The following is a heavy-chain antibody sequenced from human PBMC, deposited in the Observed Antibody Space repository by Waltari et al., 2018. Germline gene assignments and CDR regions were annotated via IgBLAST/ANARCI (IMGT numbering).Heavy chain of an antibody. D-gene: IGHD2-2*02. CDR3: AREGCSSTSCYTYYYYGMDV. V-gene: IGHV4-61*02. CDR1: GGSISSGSYY. Sequence: QVQLQESGPGLVKPSQTLSLTCTVSGGSISSGSYYWSWIRQPAGKGLEWIGRIYTSGSTNYNPSLKSRVTISVDTSKNQFSLKLSSVTAADTAVYYCAREGCSSTSCYTYYYYGMDVWGQGTTVTVSS. CDR2: IYTSGST. J-gene: IGHJ6*02.